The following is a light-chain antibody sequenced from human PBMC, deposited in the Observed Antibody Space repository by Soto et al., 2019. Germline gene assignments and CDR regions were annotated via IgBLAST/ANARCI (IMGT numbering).Light chain of an antibody. V-gene: IGKV1-27*01. CDR2: TSS. CDR1: QDISNY. J-gene: IGKJ4*01. Sequence: DIHITQSPSSLSASVGDRVTITCRASQDISNYLSWYQQKPGKLPKLLIYTSSTLQSGVPSRFSGSGSGTDFTLTISSLQPEDVATYYCQKHDGVPLTFGGGTKVDIK. CDR3: QKHDGVPLT.